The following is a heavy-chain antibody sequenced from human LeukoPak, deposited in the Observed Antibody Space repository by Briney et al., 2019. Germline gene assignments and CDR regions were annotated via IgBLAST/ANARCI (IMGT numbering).Heavy chain of an antibody. CDR1: GDSVSSNSAA. V-gene: IGHV6-1*01. CDR3: ARDELGLYYDILTGYYAVDWFDP. J-gene: IGHJ5*02. D-gene: IGHD3-9*01. Sequence: SQTLSLTCAISGDSVSSNSAAWNWIRQSPSRGLEWLGRTYYRSKWYNDYAVSVKSRITINPDTSKNQFSLQLNSVTPEDTAVYYCARDELGLYYDILTGYYAVDWFDPWGQGTLVTVSS. CDR2: TYYRSKWYN.